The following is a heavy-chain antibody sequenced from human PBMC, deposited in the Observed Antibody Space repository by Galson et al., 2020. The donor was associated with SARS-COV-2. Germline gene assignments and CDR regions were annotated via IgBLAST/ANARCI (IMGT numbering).Heavy chain of an antibody. J-gene: IGHJ6*02. CDR2: ISYDGSNS. V-gene: IGHV3-30*18. CDR1: GFTFSDYG. CDR3: AKFLSGYERFYQYELDG. D-gene: IGHD5-12*01. Sequence: GGSLRLSCAASGFTFSDYGLHWVRQAPGKGLEWVALISYDGSNSYYADSVKGRFTVSRDNSRDTLYLQMNSLRPEDTAVYYCAKFLSGYERFYQYELDGWVRGSAVTVSS.